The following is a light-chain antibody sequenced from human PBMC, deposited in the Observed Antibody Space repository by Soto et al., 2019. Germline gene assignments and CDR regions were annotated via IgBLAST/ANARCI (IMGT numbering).Light chain of an antibody. V-gene: IGLV2-14*01. Sequence: QSALTQPASVCGSPGQSITISCTGTSSDVGGYNYVSWYQQHPGKVPKLLIYEVSNRPSGVYDRFSGSKAGNTASLTISGLQAEDEADYYCSSYAGSSNVFGTGTKVTVL. CDR2: EVS. CDR1: SSDVGGYNY. J-gene: IGLJ1*01. CDR3: SSYAGSSNV.